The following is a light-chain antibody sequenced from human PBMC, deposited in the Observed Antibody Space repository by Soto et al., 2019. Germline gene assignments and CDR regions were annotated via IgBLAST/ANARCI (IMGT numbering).Light chain of an antibody. CDR1: SGHSSYI. CDR2: LEGSGSY. Sequence: QPVLTQSSSASASLGSSVNLTCTLSSGHSSYIIAWHQQQPGKAPRYLMKLEGSGSYNKGSGVPDRFSGSSSGADLYLTISNLQSEDEADYYCETWDSNTRVFGGGTKLTVL. V-gene: IGLV4-60*03. CDR3: ETWDSNTRV. J-gene: IGLJ3*02.